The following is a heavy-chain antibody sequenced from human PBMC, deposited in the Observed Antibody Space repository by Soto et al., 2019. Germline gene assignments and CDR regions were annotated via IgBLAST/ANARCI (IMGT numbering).Heavy chain of an antibody. V-gene: IGHV4-59*08. CDR1: GGSISSYY. CDR2: IYYSGST. D-gene: IGHD1-1*01. J-gene: IGHJ4*02. CDR3: ARHYGRYPYGSGHYLDY. Sequence: QVQLQESGPGLVKPSETLSLTCTVPGGSISSYYWSWIRQPPGKGLEWIGYIYYSGSTNYNPSLQSRVTISVDTSKNQFSLKLSSVTAADTAVYYCARHYGRYPYGSGHYLDYWGQGTLVTVSS.